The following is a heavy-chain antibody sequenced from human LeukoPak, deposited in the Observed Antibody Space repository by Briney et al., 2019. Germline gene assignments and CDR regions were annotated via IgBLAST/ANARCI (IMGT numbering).Heavy chain of an antibody. CDR2: INPNSGDT. CDR3: ATPGELESNYTFEY. D-gene: IGHD4-11*01. Sequence: ASVTVSYKASGYAFTDYFSHWVRQAPGQGLEWMGWINPNSGDTNYAQKFQGRVTITRDTSISTAYMELSRLRSDDTAVYYCATPGELESNYTFEYLGQGTLVTVSS. J-gene: IGHJ4*02. CDR1: GYAFTDYF. V-gene: IGHV1-2*02.